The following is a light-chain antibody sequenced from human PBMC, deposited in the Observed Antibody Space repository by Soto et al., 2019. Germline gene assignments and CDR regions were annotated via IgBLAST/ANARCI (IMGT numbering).Light chain of an antibody. Sequence: EIVLTQSPGTLSLSPGERATLSCRASQSVSSSYSAWYQQKPGQAPRLLIYGASSRATGSPDRFSGSGSGTDFTLTISRLEPEDFAVYYCQQYGSSPRTFGEGTKVEIK. V-gene: IGKV3-20*01. CDR2: GAS. CDR1: QSVSSSY. J-gene: IGKJ1*01. CDR3: QQYGSSPRT.